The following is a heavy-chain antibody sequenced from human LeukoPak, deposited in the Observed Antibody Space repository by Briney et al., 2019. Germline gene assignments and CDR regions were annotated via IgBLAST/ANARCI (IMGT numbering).Heavy chain of an antibody. CDR3: ARVGQSLENHY. Sequence: SVKVSCRASGGTFSSYAISWVRQAPGQGLEWMGRIIPILGIANYAQKFQGRVTITADKSTSTAYMELSSLRSEDTAVYYCARVGQSLENHYWGQGTLLTVSS. CDR2: IIPILGIA. D-gene: IGHD3-16*01. CDR1: GGTFSSYA. V-gene: IGHV1-69*04. J-gene: IGHJ4*02.